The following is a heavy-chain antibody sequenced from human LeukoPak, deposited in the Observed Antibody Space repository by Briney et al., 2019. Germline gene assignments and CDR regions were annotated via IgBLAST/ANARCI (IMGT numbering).Heavy chain of an antibody. V-gene: IGHV4-39*07. CDR3: AREGEYSSSSADY. Sequence: PSETLSLTCTVSGGSISSSSYYWGWIRQPPGKGLEWIGSIYYSGSTYYNPSLKSRVTISVDTSKNQFSLKLSSVTAADTAVYYCAREGEYSSSSADYWGQGTLVAVSS. CDR2: IYYSGST. J-gene: IGHJ4*02. CDR1: GGSISSSSYY. D-gene: IGHD6-6*01.